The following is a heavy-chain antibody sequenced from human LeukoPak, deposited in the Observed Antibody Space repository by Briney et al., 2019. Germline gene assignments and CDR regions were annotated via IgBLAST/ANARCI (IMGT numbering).Heavy chain of an antibody. V-gene: IGHV3-23*01. CDR2: ISGSGGST. CDR3: ATYRQVLLPFES. CDR1: GFTFSSYW. J-gene: IGHJ4*02. D-gene: IGHD2-8*02. Sequence: TGGSLRLSCAASGFTFSSYWMSWVRQAPGKGLEWVSAISGSGGSTYYADSVKGRFTISRDNSKNTLYLQMNSLRAEDTAIYYCATYRQVLLPFESWGQGTLVTVSS.